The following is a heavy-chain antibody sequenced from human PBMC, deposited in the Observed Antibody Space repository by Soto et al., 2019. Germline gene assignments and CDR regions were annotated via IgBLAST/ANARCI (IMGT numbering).Heavy chain of an antibody. CDR3: ARDRLGYSISWPYYYYYYMDV. CDR1: GFTFSDYY. Sequence: QVQLVESGGGLVKPGGSLRLSCAASGFTFSDYYMSWIRQAPGKGLEWVSYISSSGSTIYYADSVKGRFTISRDNAENALYLQMNSLRAEESAVYYCARDRLGYSISWPYYYYYYMDVWGKGTTVTVSS. J-gene: IGHJ6*03. D-gene: IGHD6-13*01. CDR2: ISSSGSTI. V-gene: IGHV3-11*01.